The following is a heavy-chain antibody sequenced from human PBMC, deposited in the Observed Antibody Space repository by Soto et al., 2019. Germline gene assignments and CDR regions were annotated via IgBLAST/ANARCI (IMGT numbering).Heavy chain of an antibody. CDR1: GGSITSSGSA. V-gene: IGHV4-39*01. Sequence: SETLSLTCNASGGSITSSGSAWGWIRQSLGKGLEWIGTIDYSGNIYYIPSLKSRITISVDTSKNQISLKLSSVTAADTAVYYCARHIHNQGFEYYFDSWGQGTLVTVSS. D-gene: IGHD1-1*01. J-gene: IGHJ4*02. CDR3: ARHIHNQGFEYYFDS. CDR2: IDYSGNI.